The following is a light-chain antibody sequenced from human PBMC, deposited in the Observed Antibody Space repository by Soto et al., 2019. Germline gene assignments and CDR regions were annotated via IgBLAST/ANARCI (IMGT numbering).Light chain of an antibody. Sequence: QSVLTQPASVSGSPGQSITISCTGTSSDVGGYNYVSWYQHHPGKAPKLMIYDVSNRPSGVSSRFSGSKSGNTASLTISGLQLEDEADYYCSSCTSGSTYVFGPGTKVTVL. CDR3: SSCTSGSTYV. CDR2: DVS. V-gene: IGLV2-14*03. J-gene: IGLJ1*01. CDR1: SSDVGGYNY.